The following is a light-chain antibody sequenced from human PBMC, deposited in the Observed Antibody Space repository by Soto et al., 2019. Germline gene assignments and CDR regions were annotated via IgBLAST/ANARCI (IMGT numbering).Light chain of an antibody. J-gene: IGKJ2*01. V-gene: IGKV3-20*01. CDR3: QQYGSSPYT. CDR2: IAS. Sequence: EVVLTQSPGTLSLSPGERATLSCWASQSVSRSYLAWYQQKPGQAPRLLIYIASSRATGIPDRFSGSGSGTDFTLTISRLEPEDCAMYYCQQYGSSPYTFGQGTKLEI. CDR1: QSVSRSY.